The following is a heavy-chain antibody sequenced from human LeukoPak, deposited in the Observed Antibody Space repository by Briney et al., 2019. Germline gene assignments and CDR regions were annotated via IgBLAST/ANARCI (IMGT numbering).Heavy chain of an antibody. CDR3: ARDLYDSDAYSSPIDY. J-gene: IGHJ4*02. CDR1: GFTFSSYE. D-gene: IGHD3-22*01. CDR2: ISSSGKTI. Sequence: GGSLRLSCEASGFTFSSYEMNWVRQAPGRGLEWVSYISSSGKTIYYADSTEGRFTVSRDNAKNSLYLQMNSLRAEDTAVYYCARDLYDSDAYSSPIDYWGQGTLVTVSS. V-gene: IGHV3-48*03.